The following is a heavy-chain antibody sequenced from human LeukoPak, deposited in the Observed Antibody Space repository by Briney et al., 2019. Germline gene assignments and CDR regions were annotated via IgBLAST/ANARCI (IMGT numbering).Heavy chain of an antibody. CDR1: GYTLTELS. CDR2: FDPGDGET. J-gene: IGHJ5*02. Sequence: ASVKVSCKVFGYTLTELSIHWVRQAPGKGPGWMGGFDPGDGETIYAQKFQGRVTMTEDTSTDTAYMELSSLRSEDTAVYYCATALQYYYDSSGYSKYNWFDPWGQGTLVTVSS. CDR3: ATALQYYYDSSGYSKYNWFDP. V-gene: IGHV1-24*01. D-gene: IGHD3-22*01.